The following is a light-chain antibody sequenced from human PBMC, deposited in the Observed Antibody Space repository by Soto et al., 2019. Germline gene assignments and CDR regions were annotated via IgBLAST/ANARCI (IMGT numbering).Light chain of an antibody. CDR3: CSYAGSYTYV. CDR1: SSAVGGYKY. Sequence: QSALTQPRSVSGSPGQSVTISCTGTSSAVGGYKYVSWYQQHPGKAPKLMIYDVSKRPSGVPDRFSGSKSGNTASLTISGLQAEDEADYYCCSYAGSYTYVFGTGTKLTVL. CDR2: DVS. J-gene: IGLJ1*01. V-gene: IGLV2-11*01.